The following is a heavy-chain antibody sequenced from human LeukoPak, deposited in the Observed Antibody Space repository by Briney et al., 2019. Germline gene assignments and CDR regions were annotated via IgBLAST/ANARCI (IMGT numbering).Heavy chain of an antibody. Sequence: PGGSLRLSCAASGFTFSSYSMNWVRQAPGKGLEWVSSISSSSSYIYYADSVKGRFTISRDNSKNTLYLQMNSLRAEDTAVYYCAKGQKDYMDVWGKGTTVTVSS. CDR1: GFTFSSYS. V-gene: IGHV3-21*01. CDR3: AKGQKDYMDV. J-gene: IGHJ6*03. CDR2: ISSSSSYI.